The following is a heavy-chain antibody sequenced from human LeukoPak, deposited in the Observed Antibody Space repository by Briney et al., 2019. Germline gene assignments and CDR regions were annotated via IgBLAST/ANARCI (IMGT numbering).Heavy chain of an antibody. V-gene: IGHV3-23*01. J-gene: IGHJ4*02. Sequence: GGSLRLSCAASGFTFSSYAMSWVRQAPGKGLEGVSAISGSGGSTYYADSVKGRFTISRDNSKNTLYLQMNSLRAEDTAVYYCAKRPYYSTGFPFDYWGQGTLVTVSS. D-gene: IGHD3/OR15-3a*01. CDR1: GFTFSSYA. CDR2: ISGSGGST. CDR3: AKRPYYSTGFPFDY.